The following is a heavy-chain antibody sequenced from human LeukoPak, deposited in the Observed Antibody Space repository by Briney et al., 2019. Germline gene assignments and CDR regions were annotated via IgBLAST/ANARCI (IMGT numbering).Heavy chain of an antibody. Sequence: GGSLRLSCAASGFTFSGSAMHWVRQAPGQGLEWMGWINPNSGGTNYAQKFQGRVTMTRDTSISTAYMELSRLRSDDTAVYYCARVIVAGFFPFDYWGQGTLVTVSS. J-gene: IGHJ4*02. CDR1: GFTFSGSA. CDR2: INPNSGGT. CDR3: ARVIVAGFFPFDY. D-gene: IGHD2-15*01. V-gene: IGHV1-2*02.